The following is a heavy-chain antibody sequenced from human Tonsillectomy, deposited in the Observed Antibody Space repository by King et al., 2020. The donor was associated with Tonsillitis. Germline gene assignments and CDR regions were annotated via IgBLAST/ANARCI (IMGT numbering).Heavy chain of an antibody. J-gene: IGHJ4*02. Sequence: VQLVESGGGLVQPGGSLRLSCAASGFTFSGYAMSWVRQAPGKGLEWVSAISGSGGSTYYADSVKGRFTISRDNSKNTLYLQMNSLRAEDTAVYYCAKGDAGGGDGYNFGIDYWGQGTLVTVSS. CDR3: AKGDAGGGDGYNFGIDY. CDR1: GFTFSGYA. CDR2: ISGSGGST. V-gene: IGHV3-23*04. D-gene: IGHD5-24*01.